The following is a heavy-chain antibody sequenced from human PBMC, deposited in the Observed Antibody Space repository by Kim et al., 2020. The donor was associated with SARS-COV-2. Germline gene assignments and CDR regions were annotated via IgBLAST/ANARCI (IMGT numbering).Heavy chain of an antibody. D-gene: IGHD6-19*01. V-gene: IGHV3-21*01. J-gene: IGHJ4*02. Sequence: ADSVKGRFTISRDNAKNSLYLQMNSLRAEDTAVYYCARPNPQWLVLAGDWGQGTLVTVSS. CDR3: ARPNPQWLVLAGD.